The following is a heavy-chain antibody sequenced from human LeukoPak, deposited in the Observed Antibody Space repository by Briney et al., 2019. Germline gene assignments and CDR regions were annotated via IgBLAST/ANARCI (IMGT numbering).Heavy chain of an antibody. D-gene: IGHD6-19*01. CDR2: ISYDGSNK. V-gene: IGHV3-30*18. Sequence: PGRSLRLSCAASGFTFSSYGMHWVRQAPGKGLEWMAVISYDGSNKYYADSVKGRFTISRDNSKNTLYLQMNSLRAEDTAVYYCAKVASSGWYYDDYWGQGTLVTVSS. CDR1: GFTFSSYG. J-gene: IGHJ4*02. CDR3: AKVASSGWYYDDY.